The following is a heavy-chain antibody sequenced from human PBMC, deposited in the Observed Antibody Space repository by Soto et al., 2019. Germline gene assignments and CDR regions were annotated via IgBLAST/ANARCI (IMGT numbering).Heavy chain of an antibody. CDR3: ARARIVGATINWFDP. Sequence: ASVKVSCKASGYTFTGYYMHWVRQAPGQGLEWMGWINPNSGGTNYAQKFQGWVTMTRDTSISTAYMELSRLRSDDTAVYYCARARIVGATINWFDPWGQGTLVTVSS. CDR2: INPNSGGT. J-gene: IGHJ5*02. D-gene: IGHD1-26*01. CDR1: GYTFTGYY. V-gene: IGHV1-2*04.